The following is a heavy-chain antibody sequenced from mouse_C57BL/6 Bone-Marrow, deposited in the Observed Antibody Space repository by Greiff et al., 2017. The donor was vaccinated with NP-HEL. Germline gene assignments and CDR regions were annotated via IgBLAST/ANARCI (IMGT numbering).Heavy chain of an antibody. J-gene: IGHJ2*01. CDR3: ARGRVWFDY. D-gene: IGHD2-10*02. Sequence: VHLVESGAELARPGASVKLSCKASGYTFTSFGISWVKQRTGQGLEWIGEIFPRSGNTYYNEKFKGKATLTADKSSSTAYMELRSLTSEDSAVYFCARGRVWFDYWGQGTTLTVSS. CDR1: GYTFTSFG. CDR2: IFPRSGNT. V-gene: IGHV1-81*01.